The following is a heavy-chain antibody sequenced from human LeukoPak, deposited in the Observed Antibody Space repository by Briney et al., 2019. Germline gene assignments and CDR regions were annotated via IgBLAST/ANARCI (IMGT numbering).Heavy chain of an antibody. D-gene: IGHD1-26*01. CDR3: ARDRGIVGQFDP. CDR1: GFTFSGYW. J-gene: IGHJ5*02. V-gene: IGHV3-7*01. CDR2: IKQDGSEK. Sequence: GGSLRLSCAASGFTFSGYWMSWVRQAPGKELEWVANIKQDGSEKYYEDSVKGRFTISRDNAKNSLYLQMNSLRAEDTAVYYCARDRGIVGQFDPWGQGTLVTVSS.